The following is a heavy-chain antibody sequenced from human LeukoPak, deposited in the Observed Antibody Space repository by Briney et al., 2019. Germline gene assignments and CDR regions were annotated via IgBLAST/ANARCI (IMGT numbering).Heavy chain of an antibody. CDR2: INPDGSEK. D-gene: IGHD6-19*01. V-gene: IGHV3-7*01. CDR1: GFRFGSDW. J-gene: IGHJ4*02. Sequence: GGSLRLSCAASGFRFGSDWMSWVRQAPGKGLEWVANINPDGSEKYYVDPVKGRFTISRDNDKNSLYLQMNSLRAEDTAVYYCAKDFGGYSSGWYLLGGLDSWGQGTLVTVSS. CDR3: AKDFGGYSSGWYLLGGLDS.